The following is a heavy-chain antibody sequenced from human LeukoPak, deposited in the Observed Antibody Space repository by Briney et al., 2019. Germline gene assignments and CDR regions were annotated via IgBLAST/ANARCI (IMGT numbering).Heavy chain of an antibody. CDR3: AKSGLNRFDY. CDR1: GFTFSDYW. J-gene: IGHJ4*02. CDR2: ISSSSSNI. D-gene: IGHD2-15*01. V-gene: IGHV3-48*01. Sequence: GGSLRLSCAASGFTFSDYWMSWVRQAPGKGLEWVSYISSSSSNIYYADSVKGRFTISRDNAKNSLYLQMNSLRVEDTAVYYCAKSGLNRFDYWGQGTLVTVSS.